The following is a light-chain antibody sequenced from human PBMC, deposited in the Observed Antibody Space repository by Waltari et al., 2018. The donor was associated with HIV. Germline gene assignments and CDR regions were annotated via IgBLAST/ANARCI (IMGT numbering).Light chain of an antibody. CDR3: MQALQTPLIT. J-gene: IGKJ5*01. CDR1: QSLLNSNGFNY. V-gene: IGKV2-28*01. Sequence: DIVMTQSPLSLPVTPGEPASISCRSSQSLLNSNGFNYLDWYLQKPGQSPRRLIYLGSIRAPGVPDRFSGSGSGTDFTRKISRVEAEDVGVYYCMQALQTPLITFGQGTRLEIK. CDR2: LGS.